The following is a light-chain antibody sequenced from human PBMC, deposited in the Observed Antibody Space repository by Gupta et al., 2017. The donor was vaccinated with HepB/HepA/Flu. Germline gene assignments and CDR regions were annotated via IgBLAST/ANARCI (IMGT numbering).Light chain of an antibody. CDR3: MQALQTPILT. J-gene: IGKJ3*01. Sequence: DIVMTQSPISLPVTPGEPASISCRSSQCLLHSNGYNYMDWYLQKPGQSPQLLIYLGSNRASGVPDRFSGSGSGTDFTLKISRVEAEDVGVYYCMQALQTPILTFGPGTKVDIK. V-gene: IGKV2-28*01. CDR2: LGS. CDR1: QCLLHSNGYNY.